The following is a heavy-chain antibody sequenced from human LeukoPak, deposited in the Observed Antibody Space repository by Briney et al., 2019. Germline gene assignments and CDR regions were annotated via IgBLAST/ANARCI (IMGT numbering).Heavy chain of an antibody. D-gene: IGHD4-17*01. CDR1: GGSISSGDYY. J-gene: IGHJ3*02. Sequence: SQTLSLTCTVPGGSISSGDYYWSWIRQPPGKGLEWIGYIYYSGSTYYNPSLKSRVTISVDTSKNQFSLKLSSVTAADTAVYYCARVPPYYGDYDGGHAFDIWGQGTMVTVSS. CDR2: IYYSGST. V-gene: IGHV4-30-4*01. CDR3: ARVPPYYGDYDGGHAFDI.